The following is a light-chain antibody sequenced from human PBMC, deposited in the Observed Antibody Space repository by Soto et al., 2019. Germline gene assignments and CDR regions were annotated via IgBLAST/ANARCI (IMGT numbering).Light chain of an antibody. Sequence: DIQMTQSPSTLSASVGDRVTITCRASQSIGSWLAWYQQKPGQAPKLLIYKASNLESGVPLRFSGSGSGTEFTLTISSLQPDDFATYYCQQYNSYSATFGRGTKVEIK. CDR1: QSIGSW. CDR2: KAS. CDR3: QQYNSYSAT. V-gene: IGKV1-5*03. J-gene: IGKJ1*01.